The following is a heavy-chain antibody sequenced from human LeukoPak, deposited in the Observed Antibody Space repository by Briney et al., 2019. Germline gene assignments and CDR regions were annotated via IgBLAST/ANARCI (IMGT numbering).Heavy chain of an antibody. CDR3: AREARSFLELTFSYYFDY. Sequence: PGGSPRLSCAASGFTFSSYSMNWVRQAPGKGLEWVSYISSSSSTIYYADSVKGRFTISRDNAKNSLYLQMNSLRAEDTAVYYCAREARSFLELTFSYYFDYWGQGTLVTVSS. D-gene: IGHD3-3*01. CDR1: GFTFSSYS. V-gene: IGHV3-48*01. CDR2: ISSSSSTI. J-gene: IGHJ4*02.